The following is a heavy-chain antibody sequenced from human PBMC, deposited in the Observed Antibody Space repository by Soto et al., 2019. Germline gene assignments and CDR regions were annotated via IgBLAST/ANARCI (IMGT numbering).Heavy chain of an antibody. CDR2: ISWNSGSI. V-gene: IGHV3-9*01. D-gene: IGHD3-22*01. J-gene: IGHJ4*02. Sequence: EVQLVESGGGLVQPGRSLRLSCAASGFTFDDYAMHWVRQAPGKGLEWVSGISWNSGSIAYADSVKGRFTISRDNAKNSLYLQMNNLRPEDTAFYYCAKDIYTRTSGYIFNDWGQGTLVTVSS. CDR3: AKDIYTRTSGYIFND. CDR1: GFTFDDYA.